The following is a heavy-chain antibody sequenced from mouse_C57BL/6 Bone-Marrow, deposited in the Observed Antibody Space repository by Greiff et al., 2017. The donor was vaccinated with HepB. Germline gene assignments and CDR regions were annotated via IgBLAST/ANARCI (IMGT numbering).Heavy chain of an antibody. CDR2: ISYDGSN. Sequence: EVQLQESGPGLVKPSQSLSLTCSVTGYSITSGYYWNWIRQFPGNKLEWMGYISYDGSNNYNPSLKNRISITRDTSKNQFFLKLNSATTEDTATYYCAREGGYDYWGQGTTLTVSS. CDR1: GYSITSGYY. V-gene: IGHV3-6*01. D-gene: IGHD2-2*01. J-gene: IGHJ2*01. CDR3: AREGGYDY.